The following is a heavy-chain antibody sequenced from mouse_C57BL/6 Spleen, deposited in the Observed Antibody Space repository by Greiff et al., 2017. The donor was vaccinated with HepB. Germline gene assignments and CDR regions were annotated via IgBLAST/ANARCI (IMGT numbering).Heavy chain of an antibody. CDR1: GYTFTSYW. D-gene: IGHD2-4*01. J-gene: IGHJ1*03. V-gene: IGHV1-55*01. Sequence: QVQLQQPGAELVKPGASVKMSCKASGYTFTSYWITWVKQRPGQGLEWIGDIYPGSGSTNYNEKFKSKATLTVDTSSSTAYMQLSSRTSEDSAVYYCARGGIYYDYDYWYFDVWGTGTTVTVSS. CDR3: ARGGIYYDYDYWYFDV. CDR2: IYPGSGST.